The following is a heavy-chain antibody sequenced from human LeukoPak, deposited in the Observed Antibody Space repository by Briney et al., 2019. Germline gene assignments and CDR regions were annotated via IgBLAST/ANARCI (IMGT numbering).Heavy chain of an antibody. CDR3: ARVGVGATRQRYYYYYGMDV. Sequence: SETLSLTCTVSGGSISSYYWSWIRQPPGKGLEWIGYIYYSGSTNYNPSLKSRVTISVDTSKNQFSLKLGSVTAADTAVYYCARVGVGATRQRYYYYYGMDVWGQGTTVTVSS. D-gene: IGHD1-26*01. CDR2: IYYSGST. CDR1: GGSISSYY. J-gene: IGHJ6*02. V-gene: IGHV4-59*01.